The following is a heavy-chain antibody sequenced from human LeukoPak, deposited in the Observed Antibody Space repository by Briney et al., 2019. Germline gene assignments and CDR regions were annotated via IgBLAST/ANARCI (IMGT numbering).Heavy chain of an antibody. V-gene: IGHV1-18*01. CDR3: ARVGVVVPAAWFDP. Sequence: ASVKVSCKASGYNFGISGMSWVRQAPGQGLEWMGWSSADSGNTNYAQKLQGRVTMTTDISTSTAYLELASLRSDDTAVYYCARVGVVVPAAWFDPWGQGTLVTVSS. D-gene: IGHD2-2*01. J-gene: IGHJ5*02. CDR2: SSADSGNT. CDR1: GYNFGISG.